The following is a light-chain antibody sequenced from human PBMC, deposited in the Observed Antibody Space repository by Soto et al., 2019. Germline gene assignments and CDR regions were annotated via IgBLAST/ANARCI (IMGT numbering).Light chain of an antibody. V-gene: IGKV1-5*01. CDR3: QQYNNFSPAKNT. CDR1: QSISSW. Sequence: DIQMTQSPSTLSASVGDRVTFTCRASQSISSWLAWYQQKPGKAPRLLIYDASNLQSGVPSRFSGSGSGTEFPLTISSLQPDDAATYFCQQYNNFSPAKNTFGQGTKLEIK. J-gene: IGKJ2*01. CDR2: DAS.